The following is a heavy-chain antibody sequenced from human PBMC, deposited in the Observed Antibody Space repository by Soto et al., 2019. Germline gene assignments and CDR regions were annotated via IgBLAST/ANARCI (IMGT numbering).Heavy chain of an antibody. CDR3: ARDEGGYDILTGYYKAHHFDY. Sequence: ASVKVSCKASGYTFTHFYITWVRQAPGQGLEWMGAISPHNFNTNYAQKFRGRVTLTTEKSTNTAYMDLRSLASDDTAVYYCARDEGGYDILTGYYKAHHFDYWGQGVPVTVSS. D-gene: IGHD3-9*01. J-gene: IGHJ4*02. CDR2: ISPHNFNT. V-gene: IGHV1-18*01. CDR1: GYTFTHFY.